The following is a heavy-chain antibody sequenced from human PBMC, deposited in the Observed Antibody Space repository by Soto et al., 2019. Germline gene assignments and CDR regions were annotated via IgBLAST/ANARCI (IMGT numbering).Heavy chain of an antibody. D-gene: IGHD2-15*01. Sequence: GESLKISCKGSGYSFTSYWIGWVRQMPGKGLEWMGIIYPGDSDTRYSPSFQGRVTISADKSISTAYLQWSSLKASDTAMYYCARQLLCGGGSCYSDYYYGMDVWGQGTTVTVSS. CDR1: GYSFTSYW. V-gene: IGHV5-51*01. J-gene: IGHJ6*02. CDR2: IYPGDSDT. CDR3: ARQLLCGGGSCYSDYYYGMDV.